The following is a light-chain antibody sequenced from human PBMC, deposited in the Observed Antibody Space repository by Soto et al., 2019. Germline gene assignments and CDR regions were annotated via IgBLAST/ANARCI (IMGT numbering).Light chain of an antibody. Sequence: ETMVAQAPCILFVCPGVSNSLSCRASQSVSSKLVWYQQKPGQAPRFLIYGASTRATGIPARFRGSGSGTEFTLTIDSLQAEEFAGYYCQQYNDWPPAFGGGTKVDIK. V-gene: IGKV3-15*01. CDR3: QQYNDWPPA. CDR2: GAS. CDR1: QSVSSK. J-gene: IGKJ4*01.